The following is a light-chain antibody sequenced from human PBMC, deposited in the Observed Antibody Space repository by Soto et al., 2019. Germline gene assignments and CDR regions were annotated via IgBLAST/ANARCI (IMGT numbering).Light chain of an antibody. J-gene: IGLJ2*01. V-gene: IGLV1-44*01. CDR2: SNN. CDR1: SSNIGSNT. CDR3: AAGDDSLNGVL. Sequence: QLVLTQPPSASGTPGQRVTISCSGSSSNIGSNTVNWYQQLPGTAPKLLIYSNNQRPSGVPDRFSGSKSGTSASLAISGLQSEDEADYYCAAGDDSLNGVLFGRGTKLTVL.